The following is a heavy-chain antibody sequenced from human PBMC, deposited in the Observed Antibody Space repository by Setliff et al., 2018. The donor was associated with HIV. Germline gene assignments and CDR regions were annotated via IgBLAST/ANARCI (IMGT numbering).Heavy chain of an antibody. J-gene: IGHJ3*02. CDR2: ISSTSSNI. CDR3: ARYALAVPGYHNAFDI. Sequence: GSLRLSCAASGFSFSSYCMNWVRQAPGKGLEWVSYISSTSSNIYYVDSVEGRFTISRDNADNSLYLQMNSLRAEDTAVYYCARYALAVPGYHNAFDIWGQGTMVTVSS. V-gene: IGHV3-48*01. D-gene: IGHD6-19*01. CDR1: GFSFSSYC.